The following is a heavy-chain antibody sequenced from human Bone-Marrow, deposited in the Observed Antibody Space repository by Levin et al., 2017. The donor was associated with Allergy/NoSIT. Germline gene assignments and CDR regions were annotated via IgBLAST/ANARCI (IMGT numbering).Heavy chain of an antibody. Sequence: GGSLRLSCAASGFIFSSYWMHWIRHVPGKGLVWVSRINSDGSSISYRDSVKGRLTISRDNAKNTLYLQMNSLRAEDTAVCYWGRGGGVAGRGVDSWGQGARVGVSS. V-gene: IGHV3-74*01. CDR1: GFIFSSYW. CDR3: GRGGGVAGRGVDS. J-gene: IGHJ4*02. D-gene: IGHD6-19*01. CDR2: INSDGSSI.